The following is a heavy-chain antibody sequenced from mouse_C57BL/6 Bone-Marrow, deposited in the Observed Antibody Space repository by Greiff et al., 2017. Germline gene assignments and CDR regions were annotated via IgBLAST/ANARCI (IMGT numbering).Heavy chain of an antibody. CDR1: GYTFTSYW. V-gene: IGHV1-69*01. J-gene: IGHJ1*03. CDR3: ARDWGDGSSWGDWYFDV. Sequence: QVQLQQPGAELVMPGASVKLSCKASGYTFTSYWMHWVKQRPGQGLEWIGEIDPSDSYPNYNQKFKGKSTLTVDKSSSTAYMQLSSLTSEDSAVYYCARDWGDGSSWGDWYFDVWGTGTTVTVSS. D-gene: IGHD1-1*01. CDR2: IDPSDSYP.